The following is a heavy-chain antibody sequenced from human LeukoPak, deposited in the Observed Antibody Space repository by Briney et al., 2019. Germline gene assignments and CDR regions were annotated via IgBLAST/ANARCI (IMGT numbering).Heavy chain of an antibody. D-gene: IGHD3-10*01. Sequence: GGSLRLSCAASGFTFSSYAMSWVRQAPGKGLEWVSAISGSGGSTYYADSVKGRFTISRDNFKNTLYLQMNGLRAEDTAVYYCAFRIWFGELYAWGQGTLVTVSS. CDR2: ISGSGGST. J-gene: IGHJ5*02. CDR3: AFRIWFGELYA. V-gene: IGHV3-23*01. CDR1: GFTFSSYA.